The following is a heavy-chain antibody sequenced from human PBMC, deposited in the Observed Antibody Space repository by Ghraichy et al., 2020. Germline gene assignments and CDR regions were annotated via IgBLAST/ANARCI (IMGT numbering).Heavy chain of an antibody. J-gene: IGHJ5*02. Sequence: GGSLRHSCAASGFTFSSYAMSWVRQAPGKGLEWVSAISGSGGSTYYADSVKGRFTISRDNSKNTLYLQMNSLRAEDTAVYYCAKGDSSGYYNWFDPWGQGTLVTVSS. CDR1: GFTFSSYA. V-gene: IGHV3-23*01. D-gene: IGHD3-22*01. CDR2: ISGSGGST. CDR3: AKGDSSGYYNWFDP.